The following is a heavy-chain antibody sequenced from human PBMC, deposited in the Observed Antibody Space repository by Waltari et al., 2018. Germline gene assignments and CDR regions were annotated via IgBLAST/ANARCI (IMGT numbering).Heavy chain of an antibody. J-gene: IGHJ3*02. V-gene: IGHV1-69*01. CDR2: IIPIFGTA. CDR3: ARGGDGDYGGDAFDI. Sequence: GQGLEWMGGIIPIFGTANYAQKFQGRVTITADESTSTAYMELSSLRSEDTAVYYCARGGDGDYGGDAFDIWGQGTMVTVSS. D-gene: IGHD4-17*01.